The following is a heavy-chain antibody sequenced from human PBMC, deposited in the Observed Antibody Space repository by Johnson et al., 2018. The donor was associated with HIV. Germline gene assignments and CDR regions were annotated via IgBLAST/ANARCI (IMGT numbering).Heavy chain of an antibody. CDR2: ISFDGNTR. Sequence: LVESGGGVVQPGRSLRLSCAASGFPFSSYAMHWVRQAPGRGLEWVALISFDGNTRFFGDSMKGRFTISRDNSNNTLYLQMNSLRAEDAALYYCARARIGVRPAGVFDMWGQGTRVTVSS. V-gene: IGHV3-30-3*01. CDR1: GFPFSSYA. CDR3: ARARIGVRPAGVFDM. D-gene: IGHD3-3*01. J-gene: IGHJ3*02.